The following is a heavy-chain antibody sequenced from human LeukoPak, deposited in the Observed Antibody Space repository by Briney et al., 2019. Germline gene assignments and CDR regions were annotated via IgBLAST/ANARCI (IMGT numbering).Heavy chain of an antibody. CDR1: GFSFSDYG. CDR3: AKDQLLFGVVIIPSIFDY. J-gene: IGHJ4*02. D-gene: IGHD3-3*01. CDR2: ISYHGKNE. Sequence: PGRSLRLSCAASGFSFSDYGMHWVRQAPGKGPEWVAVISYHGKNEYYADSVKGRFTISRDNSKNTLYLQMNSLRAEDTAVYYCAKDQLLFGVVIIPSIFDYWGQGTLVTVSS. V-gene: IGHV3-30*18.